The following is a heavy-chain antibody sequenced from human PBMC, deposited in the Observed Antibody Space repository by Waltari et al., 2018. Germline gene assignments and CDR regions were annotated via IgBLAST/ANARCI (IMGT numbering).Heavy chain of an antibody. Sequence: QVQLVESGGGVVQPGRSLRLSCAASGFPFSSYGMHWVRQAPGKGLEWVAVISYDGSNKYYADSVKGRFTISRDNSKNTLYLQMNSLRAEDTAVYYCAKDSFVFWGQGTLVTVSS. V-gene: IGHV3-30*18. J-gene: IGHJ4*02. CDR2: ISYDGSNK. CDR1: GFPFSSYG. D-gene: IGHD6-6*01. CDR3: AKDSFVF.